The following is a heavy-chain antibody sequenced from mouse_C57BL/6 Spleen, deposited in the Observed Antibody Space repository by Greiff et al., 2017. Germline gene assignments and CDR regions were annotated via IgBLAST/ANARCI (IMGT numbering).Heavy chain of an antibody. CDR1: GYTFTSYW. V-gene: IGHV1-69*01. D-gene: IGHD2-2*01. J-gene: IGHJ4*01. CDR2: IDPSDSYT. CDR3: ARFGYGDYYAMDY. Sequence: QVQLQQSGAELVMPGASVKLSCKASGYTFTSYWMHWVKQRPGQGLEWIGEIDPSDSYTNYNQKFKGKSTLTVDKSSSTAYMQLSSLTSEDSAVYYCARFGYGDYYAMDYWGQGTSVTVSS.